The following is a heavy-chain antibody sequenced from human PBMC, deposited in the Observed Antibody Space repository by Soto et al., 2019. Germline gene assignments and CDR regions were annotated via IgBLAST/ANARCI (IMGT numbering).Heavy chain of an antibody. D-gene: IGHD6-19*01. J-gene: IGHJ4*02. CDR1: GGSISSYY. Sequence: LALTCTVSGGSISSYYWSCIRQPPGKGLEWIGYIYYSGSTNYNPSLKSRVTISVDTSKNQFSLKLSSVTAADTAVYYCARVLGGYSSGSGPLWCPGHLVTLFS. V-gene: IGHV4-59*01. CDR2: IYYSGST. CDR3: ARVLGGYSSGSGPL.